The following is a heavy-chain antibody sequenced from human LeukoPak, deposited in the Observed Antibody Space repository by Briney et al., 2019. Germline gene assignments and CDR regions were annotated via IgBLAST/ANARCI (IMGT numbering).Heavy chain of an antibody. CDR2: ISAYNGNT. D-gene: IGHD3-22*01. CDR3: ARNYYYDSSGYVSYYGMDV. CDR1: GYTFTSYG. Sequence: GASVKVSCKASGYTFTSYGISWVRQAPGQGLEWMGWISAYNGNTNYAQKLQGRVTMTTDTSTSTAYMGLRSLRSDDTAVYYCARNYYYDSSGYVSYYGMDVWGQGTTVTVSS. V-gene: IGHV1-18*01. J-gene: IGHJ6*02.